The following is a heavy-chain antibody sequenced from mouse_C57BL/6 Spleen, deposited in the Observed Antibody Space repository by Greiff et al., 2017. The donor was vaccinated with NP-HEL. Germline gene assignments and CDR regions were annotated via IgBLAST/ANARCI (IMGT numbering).Heavy chain of an antibody. CDR3: TGGTMDY. V-gene: IGHV14-4*01. J-gene: IGHJ4*01. Sequence: EVQLQQSGAELVRPGASVKLSCTASGFNIKDDYMHWVKQRPEQGLEWIGWIDPENGDTEYASKFQGKATITADTSSNTAYLQLSSLTSEDTAVYYCTGGTMDYWGQGTSVTVSS. CDR2: IDPENGDT. CDR1: GFNIKDDY.